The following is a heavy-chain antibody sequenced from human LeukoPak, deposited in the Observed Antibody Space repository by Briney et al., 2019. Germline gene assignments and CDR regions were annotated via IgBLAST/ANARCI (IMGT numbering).Heavy chain of an antibody. D-gene: IGHD3-22*01. V-gene: IGHV1-3*04. Sequence: GASVKVSCKASGYIFSCYAMHWVRQAPGQRLEWMGWINTGNGNTKYSQKFQGRVTITRDTSASTAYMELSSLRSEDTAVYYCARISYYYDSSGGLDYWGQGTLVTVSS. CDR1: GYIFSCYA. CDR2: INTGNGNT. J-gene: IGHJ4*02. CDR3: ARISYYYDSSGGLDY.